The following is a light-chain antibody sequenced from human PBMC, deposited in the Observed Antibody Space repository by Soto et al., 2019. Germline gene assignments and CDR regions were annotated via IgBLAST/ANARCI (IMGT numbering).Light chain of an antibody. Sequence: EIVLTQSPATLSSLPGDRVTLSCRASQYINTSLAWYQHRPGQAPRLLISQTSPRAAGIPARFSASGSGTDFTLTISDVQPEDFAFYYCQQRQSWPRTFGQGT. CDR2: QTS. CDR1: QYINTS. V-gene: IGKV3-11*01. J-gene: IGKJ1*01. CDR3: QQRQSWPRT.